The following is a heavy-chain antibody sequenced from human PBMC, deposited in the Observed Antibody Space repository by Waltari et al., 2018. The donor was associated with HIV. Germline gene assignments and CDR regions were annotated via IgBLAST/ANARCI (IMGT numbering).Heavy chain of an antibody. Sequence: TFTSYDINWVRQATGQGLEWMGWMNPNSGNTGYAQKFQGRVTMTRNTSISTAYMELSSLRSEDTAVYYCARVDYYGSGSWTDYYGMDVWGQGTTVTVSS. D-gene: IGHD3-10*01. CDR1: TFTSYD. V-gene: IGHV1-8*01. CDR3: ARVDYYGSGSWTDYYGMDV. J-gene: IGHJ6*02. CDR2: MNPNSGNT.